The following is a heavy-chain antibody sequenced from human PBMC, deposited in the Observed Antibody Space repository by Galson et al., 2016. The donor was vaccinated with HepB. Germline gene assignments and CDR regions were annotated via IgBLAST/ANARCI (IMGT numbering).Heavy chain of an antibody. V-gene: IGHV3-23*01. CDR1: EFTFSIYA. CDR2: IAHNEDIT. J-gene: IGHJ4*02. Sequence: SLRLSCAASEFTFSIYAMYWVRQAPGKGLEWVSTIAHNEDITHYADSVKGRFTISRARSKNMMYLQMNSLGVDDAAVYYCASRKGRMTGLDYWGQGTLVTVSS. CDR3: ASRKGRMTGLDY. D-gene: IGHD1-14*01.